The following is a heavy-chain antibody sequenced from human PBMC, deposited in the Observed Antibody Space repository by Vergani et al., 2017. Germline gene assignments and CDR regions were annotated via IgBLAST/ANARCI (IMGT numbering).Heavy chain of an antibody. V-gene: IGHV3-23*01. J-gene: IGHJ3*02. Sequence: EVQLLESGGGLVQPGGSLRLSCAASGFTFSSYAMSWVRQAPGKGLEWVSAISGSGGSTYYADSVKGRFTITRDNSKNTLYRQMNSLRAEDTAVYYCATEDAPGVVPACLFIWGQGTMVTVSS. CDR3: ATEDAPGVVPACLFI. D-gene: IGHD2-2*01. CDR1: GFTFSSYA. CDR2: ISGSGGST.